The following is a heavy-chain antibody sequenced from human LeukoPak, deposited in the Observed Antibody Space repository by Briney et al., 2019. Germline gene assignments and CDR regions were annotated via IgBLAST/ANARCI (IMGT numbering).Heavy chain of an antibody. D-gene: IGHD6-13*01. CDR2: INPSGGST. CDR1: GYTFTSYY. Sequence: ASVKVSCKASGYTFTSYYMHWVRQAPGQGLEWMGIINPSGGSTSYAQKFQGRVTMTRDTSTSTVYMELSSLRSEDTAVYYCAREEVAAAGSLHPFDYWGQGTLVTVSS. CDR3: AREEVAAAGSLHPFDY. J-gene: IGHJ4*02. V-gene: IGHV1-46*01.